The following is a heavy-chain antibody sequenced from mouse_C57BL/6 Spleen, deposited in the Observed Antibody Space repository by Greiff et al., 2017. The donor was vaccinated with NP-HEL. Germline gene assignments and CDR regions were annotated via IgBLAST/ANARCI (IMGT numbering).Heavy chain of an antibody. CDR3: ARGDWDGYYVGYFDY. V-gene: IGHV5-4*03. CDR2: ISDGGSYT. Sequence: EVMLVESGGGLVKPGGSLKLSCAASGFTFSSYAMSWVRQTPEKRLEWVATISDGGSYTYYPDNVKGRFTISRDNAKNNLYLQMSHLKSEDTAMYYCARGDWDGYYVGYFDYWGQGTTLTVSS. CDR1: GFTFSSYA. D-gene: IGHD2-3*01. J-gene: IGHJ2*01.